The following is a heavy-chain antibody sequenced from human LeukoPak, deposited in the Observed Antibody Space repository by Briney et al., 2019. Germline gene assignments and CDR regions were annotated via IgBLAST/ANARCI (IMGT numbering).Heavy chain of an antibody. V-gene: IGHV3-74*01. J-gene: IGHJ5*02. D-gene: IGHD6-13*01. CDR1: GFTFSSHW. Sequence: GGSLRLSCAASGFTFSSHWMLWVRQAPGKGLVWVSRINSDGSSTSYADSAKGRFTITRDNAKNTLYLQMNSLRAEDTAVYYCARVKLATQTAWFDPWGQGTLVTVSS. CDR2: INSDGSST. CDR3: ARVKLATQTAWFDP.